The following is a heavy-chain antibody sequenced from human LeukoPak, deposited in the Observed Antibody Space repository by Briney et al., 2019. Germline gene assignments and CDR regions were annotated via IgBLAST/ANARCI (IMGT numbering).Heavy chain of an antibody. CDR3: ARVPTYDSSGYYYLDAFDI. V-gene: IGHV4-59*13. CDR1: GGSISSYY. J-gene: IGHJ3*02. D-gene: IGHD3-22*01. Sequence: SSETLSLTCTVSGGSISSYYWSWLRQPPGKGLEWCGYIYYCGSTNYNPSLKSRVTISVDTSKNQFSLKLSSMTAADTAVYYCARVPTYDSSGYYYLDAFDIWGQGTMVTVSS. CDR2: IYYCGST.